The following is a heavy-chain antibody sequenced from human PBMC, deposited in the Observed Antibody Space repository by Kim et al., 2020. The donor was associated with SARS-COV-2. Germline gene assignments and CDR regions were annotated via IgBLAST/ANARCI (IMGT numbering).Heavy chain of an antibody. D-gene: IGHD1-1*01. CDR2: IIPIFGTA. V-gene: IGHV1-69*13. CDR3: ARDRYNWNDVQTTQSLAFDI. J-gene: IGHJ3*02. Sequence: SVKVSCKASGGTFSSYAISWVRQAPGQGLEWMGGIIPIFGTANYAQKFQGRVTITADESTSTAYMELSSLRSEDTAVYYCARDRYNWNDVQTTQSLAFDIWGQGTMVTVSS. CDR1: GGTFSSYA.